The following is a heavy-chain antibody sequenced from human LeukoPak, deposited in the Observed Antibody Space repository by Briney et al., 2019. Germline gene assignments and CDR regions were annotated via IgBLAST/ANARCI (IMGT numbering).Heavy chain of an antibody. CDR2: IYSGGST. CDR3: AAYYYDSRDY. J-gene: IGHJ4*02. V-gene: IGHV3-53*01. CDR1: GFTVSSNY. D-gene: IGHD3-22*01. Sequence: GGSLRLSCAASGFTVSSNYMSWVRQAPGEGLEWVSVIYSGGSTYYADSVKGRFTISRDNSKNTLYLQMNSLRAEDTAVYYCAAYYYDSRDYWGQGTLGTVSS.